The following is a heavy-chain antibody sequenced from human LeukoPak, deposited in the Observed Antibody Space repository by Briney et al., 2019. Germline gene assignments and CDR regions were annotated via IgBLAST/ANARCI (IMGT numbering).Heavy chain of an antibody. D-gene: IGHD4-11*01. CDR3: ARGTVGGNDYYYMDV. Sequence: ASVKVSYKASGYTFTSYGINWVRQAPGQGLEWMGWISGSTGNRKYEQKIQGRVTLTTDTSTRTAYMELRSLRSDDTAVYYCARGTVGGNDYYYMDVWGKGTTVTVSS. J-gene: IGHJ6*03. V-gene: IGHV1-18*01. CDR1: GYTFTSYG. CDR2: ISGSTGNR.